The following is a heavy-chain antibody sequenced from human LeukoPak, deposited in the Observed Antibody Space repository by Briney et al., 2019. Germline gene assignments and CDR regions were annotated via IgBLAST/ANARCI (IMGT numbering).Heavy chain of an antibody. V-gene: IGHV3-11*01. Sequence: GGSLRLSCAASGFTFSDYYMSWIRQAPGKGLEWVSYISSSGSTIYYADSVKGRFTISRDDAKNSLYLQMNSLRAEDTAVYYCAREDFWSGYSFDYWGQGTLVTVSS. CDR3: AREDFWSGYSFDY. J-gene: IGHJ4*02. CDR1: GFTFSDYY. CDR2: ISSSGSTI. D-gene: IGHD3-3*01.